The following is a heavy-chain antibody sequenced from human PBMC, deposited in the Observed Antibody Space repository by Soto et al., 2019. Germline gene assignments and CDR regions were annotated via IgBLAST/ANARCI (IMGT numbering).Heavy chain of an antibody. J-gene: IGHJ4*02. CDR3: AKDQGSSWYEIDY. D-gene: IGHD6-13*01. Sequence: EVQLLESGGGLVQPGGSLRLSCAASGFTFSNYAVTWVRQAPGKGLEWVSTISGSGGSTYYADSVKGRFTISRDNSKNTLKLQMISLGAEDTAVYYCAKDQGSSWYEIDYWGQGTLVTVSS. CDR2: ISGSGGST. V-gene: IGHV3-23*01. CDR1: GFTFSNYA.